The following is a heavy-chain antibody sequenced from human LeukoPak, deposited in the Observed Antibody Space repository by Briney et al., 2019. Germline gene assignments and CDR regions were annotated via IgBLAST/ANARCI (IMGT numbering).Heavy chain of an antibody. CDR2: VFHSGTT. D-gene: IGHD5-24*01. CDR3: ARRMATVTDAFDI. Sequence: SETLSLTCNVSGDSLTGHFWSWIRQTPGKGLEWIGYVFHSGTTNYSPSLKSRVTISLDTSKKQFYLRLASVTAADTALYYCARRMATVTDAFDIWGRGTMDSVSS. V-gene: IGHV4-59*08. J-gene: IGHJ3*02. CDR1: GDSLTGHF.